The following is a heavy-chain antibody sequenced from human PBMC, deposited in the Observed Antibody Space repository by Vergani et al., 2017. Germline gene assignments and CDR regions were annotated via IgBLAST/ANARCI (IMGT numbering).Heavy chain of an antibody. CDR1: GGTFSSYA. J-gene: IGHJ6*02. CDR2: IIPIFGTA. CDR3: ARGPAVATVPAPLLFYRMDV. V-gene: IGHV1-69*13. Sequence: QVQLVQSGAEVKKPGSSVKVSCKASGGTFSSYAISWVRQAPGQGLEWMGRIIPIFGTANYAQKFQGRVTITAAESTSTAYMELSSLRSEDTAVYYCARGPAVATVPAPLLFYRMDVWGQGTTVTVSS. D-gene: IGHD5-12*01.